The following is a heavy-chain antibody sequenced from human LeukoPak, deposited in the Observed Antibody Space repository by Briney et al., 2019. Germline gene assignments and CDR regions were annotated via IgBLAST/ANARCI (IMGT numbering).Heavy chain of an antibody. CDR3: AKEAPYGSVSDYFDY. D-gene: IGHD3-10*01. CDR1: GFPFSSYG. Sequence: PGGSLRLSCAASGFPFSSYGMSWVRQAPGKGLEWVSAVTGGGDTTYYADSVRGRFTISRDNSKNTLYLQMNSLRAEDTAVYYCAKEAPYGSVSDYFDYWGQGTLVTVSS. CDR2: VTGGGDTT. J-gene: IGHJ4*02. V-gene: IGHV3-23*01.